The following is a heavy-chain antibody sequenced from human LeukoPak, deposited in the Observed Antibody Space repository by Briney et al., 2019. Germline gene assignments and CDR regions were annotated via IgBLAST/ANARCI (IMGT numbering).Heavy chain of an antibody. V-gene: IGHV3-74*01. CDR2: INGDGSTT. CDR3: AALISGWSLY. CDR1: GFTVSTNY. D-gene: IGHD6-19*01. J-gene: IGHJ4*02. Sequence: GGSLTLSCAASGFTVSTNYMSWVRQAPGKGLVWVSRINGDGSTTSYADSVRGRFTISRDNAKNTLYLQMNSLRGEDTAVYYCAALISGWSLYWGQGTLVTVSS.